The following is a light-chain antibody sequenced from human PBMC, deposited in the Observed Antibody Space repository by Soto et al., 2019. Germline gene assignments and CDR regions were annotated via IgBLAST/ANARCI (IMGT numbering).Light chain of an antibody. V-gene: IGKV3-20*01. J-gene: IGKJ5*01. CDR3: QQYGTSPQT. Sequence: IVLTQSPVALSFSPLERATFSCMASQSVSGTYLAWYQQRPGQAPRLLIYDVSSRATGIPDRFSGSGSGADFTLTISRLEPEDFAVYYCQQYGTSPQTFGQGTRLEMK. CDR1: QSVSGTY. CDR2: DVS.